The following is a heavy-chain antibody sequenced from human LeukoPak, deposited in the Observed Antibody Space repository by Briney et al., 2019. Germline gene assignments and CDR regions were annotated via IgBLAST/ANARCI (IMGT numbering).Heavy chain of an antibody. Sequence: GESLKISCKGSGYSFTSYWIGWVRQMPGKGLEWMGIIYPGDSDTRYSPSLQGQVTISADKSISTAYLQWSSLKASDTAMYYCARLSGSYYDSSGYYLPDAFDIWGQGTMVTVSS. CDR1: GYSFTSYW. J-gene: IGHJ3*02. CDR2: IYPGDSDT. D-gene: IGHD3-22*01. CDR3: ARLSGSYYDSSGYYLPDAFDI. V-gene: IGHV5-51*01.